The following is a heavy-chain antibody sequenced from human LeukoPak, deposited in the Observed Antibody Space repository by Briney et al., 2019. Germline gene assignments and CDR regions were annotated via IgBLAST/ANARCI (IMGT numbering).Heavy chain of an antibody. D-gene: IGHD4-17*01. CDR3: ARSTTHPYYYYMDV. J-gene: IGHJ6*03. Sequence: GGSLRLSCAASGFTFSSYWTHWVRQAPGKGLVWVSRINSDGSSTTYADSVKGRFTISRDNTKNTLYLQMNSLRAEDTAVYYCARSTTHPYYYYMDVWGKGTTVTISS. V-gene: IGHV3-74*01. CDR1: GFTFSSYW. CDR2: INSDGSST.